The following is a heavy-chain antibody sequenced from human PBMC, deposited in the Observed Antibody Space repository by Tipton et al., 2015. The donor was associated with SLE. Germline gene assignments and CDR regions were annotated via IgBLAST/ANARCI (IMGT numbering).Heavy chain of an antibody. D-gene: IGHD6-19*01. V-gene: IGHV3-30*14. CDR1: GFTFSTYA. CDR3: ARGGSSGWLGWFDP. Sequence: SLRLSCAASGFTFSTYAMHWVRQAPGKGLEWVALISYDGSKKYYTDSVKGRFTISRDNSKNTLYLQMNSLRAEDTAVYYCARGGSSGWLGWFDPWGQGTLVTVSS. CDR2: ISYDGSKK. J-gene: IGHJ5*02.